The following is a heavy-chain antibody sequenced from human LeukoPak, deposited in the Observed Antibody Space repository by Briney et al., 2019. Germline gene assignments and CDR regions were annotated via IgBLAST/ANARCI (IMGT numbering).Heavy chain of an antibody. CDR3: ARASSSSGWYGLEYYFDY. D-gene: IGHD6-19*01. J-gene: IGHJ4*02. Sequence: GGSLRLSCAASGFTFSSYSMNWVRQAPGKGLEWVSSISSSSSYIYYADSVKGRFTISRDNAKNSLYLQMNSLRAEDTAVYYCARASSSSGWYGLEYYFDYWGQGTLVTVSS. CDR1: GFTFSSYS. V-gene: IGHV3-21*01. CDR2: ISSSSSYI.